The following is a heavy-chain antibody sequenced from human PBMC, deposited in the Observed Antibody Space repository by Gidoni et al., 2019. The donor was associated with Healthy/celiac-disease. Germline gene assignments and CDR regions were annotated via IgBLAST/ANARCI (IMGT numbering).Heavy chain of an antibody. D-gene: IGHD3-22*01. V-gene: IGHV3-11*01. CDR3: ARGVGYYDSSGYYLPGYYYYRDV. J-gene: IGHJ6*03. Sequence: QVQLVESGGGLVKPGGSLRLSCAASGFTFSDYSMSWIRQAPGKGLEWVSYISSSGSTIYYADPVKGRFTISRDNAKNSLYLQMNSLRAEDTAVYYCARGVGYYDSSGYYLPGYYYYRDVWGKGTTVTVSS. CDR2: ISSSGSTI. CDR1: GFTFSDYS.